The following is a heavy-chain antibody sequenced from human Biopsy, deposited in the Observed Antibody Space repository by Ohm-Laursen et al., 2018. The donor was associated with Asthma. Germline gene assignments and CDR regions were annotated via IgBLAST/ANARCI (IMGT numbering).Heavy chain of an antibody. CDR1: GGTFSRYA. D-gene: IGHD7-27*01. Sequence: ASVKVSCKASGGTFSRYAISWVRQAPGQGLEWMGRINPNGGATIYAQKFQGRVTMTRDTSISTAYMELSRLTSDGTAVYYCARVQKSPGDRWFDPWGQGTLVTVSS. CDR2: INPNGGAT. CDR3: ARVQKSPGDRWFDP. J-gene: IGHJ5*02. V-gene: IGHV1-2*06.